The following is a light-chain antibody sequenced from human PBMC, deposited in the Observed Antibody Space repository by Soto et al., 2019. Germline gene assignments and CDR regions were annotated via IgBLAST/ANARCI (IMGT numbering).Light chain of an antibody. CDR3: SSFASSNTWV. Sequence: QSALTQPPSASGSPGQSVTISCTGTSSDVGAYNYVSWYQQHAGKAPKLVIYEVTKRPSGVPGRFSGSKSANTASLTVSGLQAEDEAYYYCSSFASSNTWVFGGGTKLTVL. J-gene: IGLJ3*02. CDR1: SSDVGAYNY. CDR2: EVT. V-gene: IGLV2-8*01.